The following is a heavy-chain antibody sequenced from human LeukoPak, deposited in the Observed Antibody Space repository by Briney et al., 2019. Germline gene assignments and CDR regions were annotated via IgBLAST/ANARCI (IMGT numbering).Heavy chain of an antibody. D-gene: IGHD3-22*01. CDR1: GGSISSSSYY. Sequence: SETLSLTCTVSGGSISSSSYYWGWIRQPPGKGLEWIGSIYYSGSTYYNPSLKSRVTISVDTSKNQFSLKLSSVTAADTAVYYCARGDYYDSSGPPDAFDIWGQGTMVTVSS. J-gene: IGHJ3*02. CDR3: ARGDYYDSSGPPDAFDI. CDR2: IYYSGST. V-gene: IGHV4-39*07.